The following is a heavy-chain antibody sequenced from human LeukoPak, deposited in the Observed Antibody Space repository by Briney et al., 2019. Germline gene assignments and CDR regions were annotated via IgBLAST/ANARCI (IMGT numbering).Heavy chain of an antibody. Sequence: GGSLRLSCAASGFTFSSYSMNWVRQAPGKGLEWVSSISSSSSYIYYADSVKGRFTISRDNAKNSLYLQMNSLRAEDTAVYYCARVGAYYYDSSGYPSAFDIWGQGTVVTVSS. D-gene: IGHD3-22*01. V-gene: IGHV3-21*01. J-gene: IGHJ3*02. CDR3: ARVGAYYYDSSGYPSAFDI. CDR1: GFTFSSYS. CDR2: ISSSSSYI.